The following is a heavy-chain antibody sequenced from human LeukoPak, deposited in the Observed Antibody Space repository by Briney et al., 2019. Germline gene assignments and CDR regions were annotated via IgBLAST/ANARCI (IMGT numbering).Heavy chain of an antibody. V-gene: IGHV1-18*01. CDR1: GYTFTSYG. Sequence: ASVKVSCKASGYTFTSYGISWVRQAPGQGLEWMGWISAYNGNTNYAQKLQGRVTMTTDTSTSTAYMELRGLRSDDTAVYYCARERFGSGSYSFDYWGQGTLVTVSS. CDR3: ARERFGSGSYSFDY. CDR2: ISAYNGNT. D-gene: IGHD3-10*01. J-gene: IGHJ4*02.